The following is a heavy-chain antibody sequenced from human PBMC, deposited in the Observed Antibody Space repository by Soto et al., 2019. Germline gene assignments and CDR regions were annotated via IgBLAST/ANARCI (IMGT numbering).Heavy chain of an antibody. CDR1: GYTFTSYG. V-gene: IGHV1-18*01. CDR2: ISAYNGNT. D-gene: IGHD3-10*01. Sequence: QVQLVQYGAEVKKPGASVKVSCKASGYTFTSYGISWVRQAPGQGLEWMGWISAYNGNTNYAQKLQGRVTMTTDTSTSTAYMELRSLRSDDTAVYYCARAPYYYGSGSYYNREGAFDIWGQGTMVTVSS. CDR3: ARAPYYYGSGSYYNREGAFDI. J-gene: IGHJ3*02.